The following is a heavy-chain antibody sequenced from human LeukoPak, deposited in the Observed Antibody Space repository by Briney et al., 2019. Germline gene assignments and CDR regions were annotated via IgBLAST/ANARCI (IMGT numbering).Heavy chain of an antibody. J-gene: IGHJ4*02. CDR1: GFTFSSYG. CDR2: ISYDGSNK. V-gene: IGHV3-30*18. Sequence: PGGSLRLSCAASGFTFSSYGMHWVRQAPGKGLEWVAVISYDGSNKYYADSVKGRFTISRDNSKNTLYLQMNSLRAEDTAVYYCAKDWGGCWGQGTLVTVSS. D-gene: IGHD3-16*01. CDR3: AKDWGGC.